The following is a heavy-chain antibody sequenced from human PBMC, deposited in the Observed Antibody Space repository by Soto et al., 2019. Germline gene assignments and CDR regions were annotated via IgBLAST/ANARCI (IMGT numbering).Heavy chain of an antibody. CDR3: ARARVSTPRLEDPFDL. CDR1: GYIFTTYW. J-gene: IGHJ3*01. V-gene: IGHV5-51*01. D-gene: IGHD5-12*01. Sequence: GESLKISCKGSGYIFTTYWLAWVRQMPGKGLEYMGIIYPGDSDARYSPSFQGQVTISADKSISTAYLQWTSLKASDTAMYYCARARVSTPRLEDPFDLWGQGTMVTVSS. CDR2: IYPGDSDA.